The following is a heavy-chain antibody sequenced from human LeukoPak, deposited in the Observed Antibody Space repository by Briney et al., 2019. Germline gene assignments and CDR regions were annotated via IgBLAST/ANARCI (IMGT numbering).Heavy chain of an antibody. CDR2: ISSSSSYI. D-gene: IGHD3-22*01. V-gene: IGHV3-21*01. J-gene: IGHJ4*02. CDR1: GFTFSSYE. Sequence: GGSLRLSCAASGFTFSSYEMNWVRQAPGKGLEWVSSISSSSSYIYYADSVKGRFTISRDNAKNSLYLQMNSLRAEDTAVYYCARESIRTYYYDSSGGFDYWGQGTLVTVSS. CDR3: ARESIRTYYYDSSGGFDY.